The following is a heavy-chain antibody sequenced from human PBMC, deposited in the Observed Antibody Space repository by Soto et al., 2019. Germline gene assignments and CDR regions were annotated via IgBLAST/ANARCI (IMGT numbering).Heavy chain of an antibody. CDR2: INPSGGST. J-gene: IGHJ6*02. D-gene: IGHD3-10*01. Sequence: QVQLVQSGAEVKKPGASVKVSCKASGYTFTSYYMHWVRQAPGQGLEWMGIINPSGGSTSYAQKVQGEVTMTRDTSTSTVYMELSSLRSEDTAVYYCARLGYYGSGSQIYYYYGMDVWGQGTTVTVSS. CDR3: ARLGYYGSGSQIYYYYGMDV. CDR1: GYTFTSYY. V-gene: IGHV1-46*03.